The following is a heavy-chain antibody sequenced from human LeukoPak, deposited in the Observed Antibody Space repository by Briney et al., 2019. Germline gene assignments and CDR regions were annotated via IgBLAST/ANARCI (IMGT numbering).Heavy chain of an antibody. J-gene: IGHJ4*02. CDR1: GGTFSSYA. V-gene: IGHV1-69*01. CDR2: IIPIFGTA. CDR3: ARDSRSLYYDSSGYYPF. D-gene: IGHD3-22*01. Sequence: SVKVSCKASGGTFSSYAISWVQQAPGQGLEWMGGIIPIFGTANYAQKFQGRVTITADESTSTAYMELSSLRSEDTAVYYCARDSRSLYYDSSGYYPFWGQGTLVTVSS.